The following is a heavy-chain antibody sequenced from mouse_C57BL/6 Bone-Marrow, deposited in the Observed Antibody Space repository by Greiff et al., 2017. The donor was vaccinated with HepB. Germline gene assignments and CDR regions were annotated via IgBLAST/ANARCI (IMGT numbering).Heavy chain of an antibody. CDR1: GFTFSNYW. CDR3: TEWYSWFAY. D-gene: IGHD2-1*01. V-gene: IGHV6-3*01. Sequence: EVKLMESGGGLVQPGGSMKLSCVASGFTFSNYWMNWVRQSPEKGLEWVAQIRLKSDNYATHYAESVKGRFTISRDDSKSSVYLQMNNLRAEDTGIYYCTEWYSWFAYWGRGTLVTVSA. J-gene: IGHJ3*01. CDR2: IRLKSDNYAT.